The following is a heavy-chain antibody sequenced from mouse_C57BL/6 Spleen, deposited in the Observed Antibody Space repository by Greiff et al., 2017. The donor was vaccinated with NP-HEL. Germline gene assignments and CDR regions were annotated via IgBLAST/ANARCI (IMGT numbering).Heavy chain of an antibody. CDR3: AREGYYDYFDY. V-gene: IGHV1-61*01. D-gene: IGHD2-3*01. CDR2: IYPSDSET. CDR1: GYTFTSYW. J-gene: IGHJ2*01. Sequence: QVQLQQPGAELVRPGSSVKLSCKASGYTFTSYWMDWVKQRPGQGLEWIGNIYPSDSETHYNQKFKDKATLTVDKSSSTAYMQLSSLTSEDSAVYYCAREGYYDYFDYWGQGTTLTVSS.